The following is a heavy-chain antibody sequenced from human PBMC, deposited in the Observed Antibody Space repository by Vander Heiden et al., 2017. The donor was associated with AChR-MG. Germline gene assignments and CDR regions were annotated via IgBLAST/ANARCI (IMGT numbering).Heavy chain of an antibody. CDR2: IQSKIDGGTT. D-gene: IGHD2-15*01. CDR1: GFTFSSAW. Sequence: EVQLVESGGGLVKPGGSLRLSCAASGFTFSSAWMSWVRQAPGKRLECVGRIQSKIDGGTTGYAAPVKGRFTISRDDSKNTLYLQMNSLNTEDTAIYYCITDRSWFDPWGQGTLVTVSS. CDR3: ITDRSWFDP. J-gene: IGHJ5*02. V-gene: IGHV3-15*01.